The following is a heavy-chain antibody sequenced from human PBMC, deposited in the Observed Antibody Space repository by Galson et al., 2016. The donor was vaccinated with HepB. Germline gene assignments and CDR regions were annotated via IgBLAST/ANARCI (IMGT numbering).Heavy chain of an antibody. CDR2: IYSGGTT. CDR1: GFTVSNNY. CDR3: VRGVYGDHGWFDY. J-gene: IGHJ4*02. Sequence: SLRLSCAASGFTVSNNYMTWVRQAPGKGLEYVSVIYSGGTTYYADSVTGRFTISRDNSQNSLFLQMNTLRAEDTAVYFCVRGVYGDHGWFDYWGQGTLDTVSS. V-gene: IGHV3-66*02. D-gene: IGHD4-17*01.